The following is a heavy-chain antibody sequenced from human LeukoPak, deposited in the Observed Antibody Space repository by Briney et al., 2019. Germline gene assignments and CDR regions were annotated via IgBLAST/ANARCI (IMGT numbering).Heavy chain of an antibody. D-gene: IGHD6-19*01. V-gene: IGHV3-7*01. Sequence: GGSLRLSCVGSGFTFSTYWMNWARQAPGKGLEWVANINQEGSEEYYLDSVKGRFTISRDNSKNTLYLQMNSLRPEDTAVYYCARDPGYNSGGRGGDACDIWGQGTMVTVSS. CDR3: ARDPGYNSGGRGGDACDI. CDR2: INQEGSEE. CDR1: GFTFSTYW. J-gene: IGHJ3*02.